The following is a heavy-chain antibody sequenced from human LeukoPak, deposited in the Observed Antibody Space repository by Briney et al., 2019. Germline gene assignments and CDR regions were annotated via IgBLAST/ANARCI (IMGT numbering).Heavy chain of an antibody. CDR1: GFTFSSYS. J-gene: IGHJ4*02. CDR2: ISSSSSTI. Sequence: GGSLRLSCAASGFTFSSYSMNWVRQAPGKGLEWVSYISSSSSTIYYADSVKGRFTISRDNAKSSLYLQMNSLRAEDTAVYYCARPNEPKDTYYFDYWGQGTLVTVSS. CDR3: ARPNEPKDTYYFDY. D-gene: IGHD1-14*01. V-gene: IGHV3-48*01.